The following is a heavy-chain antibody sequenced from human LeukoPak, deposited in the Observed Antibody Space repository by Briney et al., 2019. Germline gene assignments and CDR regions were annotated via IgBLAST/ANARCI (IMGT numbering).Heavy chain of an antibody. V-gene: IGHV4-34*01. Sequence: SETLSLTCAVYGGSFSGYYWSWIRQPPGKGLEWIGEINHSGSTNYNPSLKSRATISVDTSKNQFSLKLSSVTAADTAVYYCASSIFGVVTRSVYYYYGMDVWGQGTTVTVSS. CDR2: INHSGST. D-gene: IGHD3-3*02. J-gene: IGHJ6*02. CDR1: GGSFSGYY. CDR3: ASSIFGVVTRSVYYYYGMDV.